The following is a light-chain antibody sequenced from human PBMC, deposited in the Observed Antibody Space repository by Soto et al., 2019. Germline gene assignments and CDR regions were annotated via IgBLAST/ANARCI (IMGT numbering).Light chain of an antibody. J-gene: IGLJ1*01. Sequence: QSALTQAASVSGSPGQSVTISCTGTSSDVGNYNLVSWYQQHPGKAPKFLIFDVSKRPSGASDRFTGSKSGNTASLTISGLQAEDEADYYCCSFAGNSAYVFGSGTKVTVL. CDR1: SSDVGNYNL. CDR3: CSFAGNSAYV. V-gene: IGLV2-23*02. CDR2: DVS.